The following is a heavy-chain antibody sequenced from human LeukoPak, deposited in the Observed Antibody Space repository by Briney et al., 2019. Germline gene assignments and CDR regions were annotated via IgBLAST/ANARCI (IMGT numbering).Heavy chain of an antibody. CDR1: GYTFTSYG. D-gene: IGHD3-9*01. Sequence: ASVKVSCKASGYTFTSYGISWVRQAPGQGLEWMGWISAYNGNTNYAQKLQGRVTMTTDTSTSTAYMELRSLRSDDTAVYYCARDHDILTGPGAGDAFDIWGQGTMVTVSS. J-gene: IGHJ3*02. V-gene: IGHV1-18*01. CDR2: ISAYNGNT. CDR3: ARDHDILTGPGAGDAFDI.